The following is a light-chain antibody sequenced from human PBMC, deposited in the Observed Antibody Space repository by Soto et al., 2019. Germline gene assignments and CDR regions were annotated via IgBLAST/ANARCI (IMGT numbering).Light chain of an antibody. CDR3: SSYAGNYNYV. CDR1: SSDVGGYNF. V-gene: IGLV2-8*01. Sequence: QSVLTQPPSASGSPGQSVTISCTGTSSDVGGYNFVSWYQHHPGKAPKLMTYEVSKRPSGVPDRFSGSKSGNTASLTVSGLQAEDEADYYCSSYAGNYNYVFGTGTKFTVL. J-gene: IGLJ1*01. CDR2: EVS.